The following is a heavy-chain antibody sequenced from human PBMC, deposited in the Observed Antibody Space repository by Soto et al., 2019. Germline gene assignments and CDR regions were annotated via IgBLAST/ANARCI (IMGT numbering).Heavy chain of an antibody. Sequence: SETLSLTCAVSGYSIGSGYYWGWIRQPPGKGLEWIGSMFHSGSTYYNPSLKSRVTISVDTSKNQFSLKLSSVTAADTAVYYCARGHIVVVPTVGWFDPWGHGTLVTVSS. V-gene: IGHV4-38-2*01. CDR2: MFHSGST. D-gene: IGHD2-2*01. CDR1: GYSIGSGYY. J-gene: IGHJ5*02. CDR3: ARGHIVVVPTVGWFDP.